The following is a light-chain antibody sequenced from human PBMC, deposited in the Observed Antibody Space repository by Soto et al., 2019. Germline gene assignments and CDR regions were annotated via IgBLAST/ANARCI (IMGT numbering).Light chain of an antibody. CDR2: DVT. J-gene: IGLJ1*01. V-gene: IGLV2-11*01. CDR1: SSDVGGYNY. Sequence: QSALAQPRSVSGSPGQSVTISCTGSSSDVGGYNYVSWYQQQPGKAPKLLIYDVTIRTSGVSARFSGSKSGNTASLTISGLQAEDEAEYYCSSYTNINTRACVFGTGTKVTVL. CDR3: SSYTNINTRACV.